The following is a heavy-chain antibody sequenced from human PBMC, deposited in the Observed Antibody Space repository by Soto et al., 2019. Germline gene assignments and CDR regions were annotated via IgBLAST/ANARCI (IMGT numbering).Heavy chain of an antibody. V-gene: IGHV4-30-2*01. Sequence: SETLSLTCAVSGGSISSGGYSWSWIRQPPGKGLEWIGYIYHSGSTYYNPSLKSRVTISVDRSKNQFSLQLNSVTPDDTAVYYCARLIGNSWLDSWGQGTLVTVSS. CDR1: GGSISSGGYS. D-gene: IGHD2-8*01. CDR3: ARLIGNSWLDS. CDR2: IYHSGST. J-gene: IGHJ5*01.